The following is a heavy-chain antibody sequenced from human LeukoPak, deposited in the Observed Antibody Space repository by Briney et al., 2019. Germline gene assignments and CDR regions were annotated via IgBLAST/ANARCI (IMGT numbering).Heavy chain of an antibody. J-gene: IGHJ4*02. V-gene: IGHV3-53*01. CDR2: IYTGGDT. CDR3: ARVASCDGGTCYYLDY. D-gene: IGHD2-21*01. CDR1: GFSVNTKF. Sequence: GGSLRLSCVASGFSVNTKFVSWVRQAPGKGLEWVSVIYTGGDTYYSDSVKGRFTISRDNSKNTVFLQMSSLRVEDTAMYYCARVASCDGGTCYYLDYWGQGTLVSVSS.